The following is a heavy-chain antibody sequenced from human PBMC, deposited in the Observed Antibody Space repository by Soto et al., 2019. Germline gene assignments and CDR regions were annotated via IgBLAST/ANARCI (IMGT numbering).Heavy chain of an antibody. CDR3: ATPGGREFNDFDV. Sequence: PVESLSISCKVSGYTFTRNWIVWVLQMPGKGLEWMGIIFPIDSDTRYSPSSQGQVTISADNSISTAYLQWSSLKASDTAIYYCATPGGREFNDFDVWGQGTMVTVSS. CDR1: GYTFTRNW. V-gene: IGHV5-51*01. J-gene: IGHJ3*01. D-gene: IGHD3-16*01. CDR2: IFPIDSDT.